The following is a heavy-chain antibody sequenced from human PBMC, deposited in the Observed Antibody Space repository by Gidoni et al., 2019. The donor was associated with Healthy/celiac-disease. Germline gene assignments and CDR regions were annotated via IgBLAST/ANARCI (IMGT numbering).Heavy chain of an antibody. V-gene: IGHV4-31*03. J-gene: IGHJ5*02. CDR3: ARHGRLASIAARTFDP. CDR2: IYYSGST. Sequence: QVQLQESGPGLVKPSQTLSLTCTVSGGSLSSGGYYWSWIRQHPGKGLEWIGYIYYSGSTYYNPSLKSRVTISVDTSKNQFSLKLSSVTAADTAVYYCARHGRLASIAARTFDPWGQGTLVTVSS. D-gene: IGHD6-6*01. CDR1: GGSLSSGGYY.